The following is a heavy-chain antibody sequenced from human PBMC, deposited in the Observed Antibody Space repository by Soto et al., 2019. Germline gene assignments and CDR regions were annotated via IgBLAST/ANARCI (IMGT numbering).Heavy chain of an antibody. Sequence: GSLRLSCAASGFTFSSYAMHWVRQAPGKGLEWVAVISYDGSNKYYADSVKGRFTISRDNSKNTLYLQMNSLRAEDTAVYYCARVLRPYSYYYDSSGYYGPIDYWGQGTLVTVSS. CDR1: GFTFSSYA. V-gene: IGHV3-30-3*01. CDR2: ISYDGSNK. J-gene: IGHJ4*02. CDR3: ARVLRPYSYYYDSSGYYGPIDY. D-gene: IGHD3-22*01.